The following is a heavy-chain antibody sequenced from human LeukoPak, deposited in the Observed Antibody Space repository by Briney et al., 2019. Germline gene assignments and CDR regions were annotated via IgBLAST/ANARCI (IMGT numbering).Heavy chain of an antibody. CDR2: SGDSGNT. V-gene: IGHV4-59*01. CDR3: ARSDYHGSGSHTVFDAFDI. D-gene: IGHD3-10*01. J-gene: IGHJ3*02. CDR1: VDSLNSYV. Sequence: ETQSLTCSVSVDSLNSYVGRGMPSPPEGGGVGIGCSGDSGNTKYNPSLKSQVSISIDKSKNQFSLKLSSVTAADTAMYYCARSDYHGSGSHTVFDAFDIWGQGTRVTVS.